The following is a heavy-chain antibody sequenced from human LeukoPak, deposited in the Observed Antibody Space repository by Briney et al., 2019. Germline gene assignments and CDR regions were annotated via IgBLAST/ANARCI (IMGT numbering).Heavy chain of an antibody. D-gene: IGHD3-22*01. V-gene: IGHV3-53*01. CDR2: IYSGGST. Sequence: GGSLRLSCAASGFTVSSHYMSWVRQAPGKGLEWVSVIYSGGSTYYADSVKGRCTISRDNSKNTLYLQMNSLRAEDTAVYYCARGGSSGYYGLQIYWGQGTLVTVST. CDR3: ARGGSSGYYGLQIY. CDR1: GFTVSSHY. J-gene: IGHJ4*02.